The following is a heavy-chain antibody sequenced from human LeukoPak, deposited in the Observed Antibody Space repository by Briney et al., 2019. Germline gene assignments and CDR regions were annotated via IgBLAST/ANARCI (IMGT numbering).Heavy chain of an antibody. V-gene: IGHV3-33*08. Sequence: GGSLRLSCAASGFTFSNSWMNWVRQAPGKGLEWVAVIWYDGSNKYYADSVKGRFTISRDNSKNTLYLQMNSLRAEDTAVYYCARDPSVEYYYDSSGYLFGYWGQGTLVTVSS. CDR1: GFTFSNSW. CDR3: ARDPSVEYYYDSSGYLFGY. CDR2: IWYDGSNK. D-gene: IGHD3-22*01. J-gene: IGHJ4*02.